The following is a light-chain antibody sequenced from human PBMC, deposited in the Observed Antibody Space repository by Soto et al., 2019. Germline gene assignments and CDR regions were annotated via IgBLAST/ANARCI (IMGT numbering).Light chain of an antibody. J-gene: IGKJ1*01. Sequence: DIQMTQSPSTLSASVGDRVTITCRASQSIGNWLAWYQQKPGKAPKLLIYDVSSLESGVPSRFSGSGSGTEFTLPISSLQPDDFAPNYCQQYNSYSSTFGHGAKVDIK. CDR3: QQYNSYSST. CDR1: QSIGNW. CDR2: DVS. V-gene: IGKV1-5*01.